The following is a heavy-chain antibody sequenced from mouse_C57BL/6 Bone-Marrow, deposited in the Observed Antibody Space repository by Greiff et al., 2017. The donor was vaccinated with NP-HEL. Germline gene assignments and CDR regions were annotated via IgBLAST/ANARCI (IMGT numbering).Heavy chain of an antibody. V-gene: IGHV1-50*01. CDR1: GYTFTSYW. Sequence: VQLQQPGAELVKPGASVKLSCKASGYTFTSYWMQWVKQRPGQGLEWIGEIDPSDSYTNYNQKFKGKATLTVDTSSSTAYMQLSSLTSEDSAVYYCARPLCAYWGQGTLVTVSA. J-gene: IGHJ3*01. CDR2: IDPSDSYT. D-gene: IGHD1-1*02. CDR3: ARPLCAY.